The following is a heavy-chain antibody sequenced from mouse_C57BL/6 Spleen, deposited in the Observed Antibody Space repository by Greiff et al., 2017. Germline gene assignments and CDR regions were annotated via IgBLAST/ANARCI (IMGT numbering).Heavy chain of an antibody. D-gene: IGHD1-1*01. V-gene: IGHV14-1*01. CDR2: IDPEDGDT. CDR1: GFNIKDYY. Sequence: EVQLQQSGAELVRPGASVKLSCTASGFNIKDYYMHWVKQRPEQGLEWIGRIDPEDGDTDYAPKFQGKATKTADTSSNTAYLQLSSLTSEDTTVYYCTTRDYGSSPYWYFDVWGTGTTVTVSS. J-gene: IGHJ1*03. CDR3: TTRDYGSSPYWYFDV.